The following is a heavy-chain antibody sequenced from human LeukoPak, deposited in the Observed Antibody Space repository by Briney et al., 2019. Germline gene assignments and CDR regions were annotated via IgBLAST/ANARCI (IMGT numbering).Heavy chain of an antibody. J-gene: IGHJ4*02. CDR3: ARASSWLQHSFDY. CDR1: GFTFSSYG. CDR2: IWYDGSNK. Sequence: GSLRLSCAASGFTFSSYGMHWVRQAPGKGLEWVAVIWYDGSNKYYADSVKGRFTISRDNSKNTLYLQMNSLRAEDTAVYYCARASSWLQHSFDYWGQGTLVTVSS. V-gene: IGHV3-33*01. D-gene: IGHD3-22*01.